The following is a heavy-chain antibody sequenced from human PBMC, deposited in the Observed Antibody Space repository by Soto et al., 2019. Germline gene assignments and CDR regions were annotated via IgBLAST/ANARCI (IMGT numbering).Heavy chain of an antibody. V-gene: IGHV4-59*01. CDR1: GGSISSYY. Sequence: PSETLSLTCTVSGGSISSYYWSWIRQPPGKGLEWIGYIYYSGSTNYNPSLKSRVTISVDTSKIQFSLKLSSVTAADTAVYYCARLGYDFWSGGNWYFDLWGRGTLVTVSS. CDR3: ARLGYDFWSGGNWYFDL. CDR2: IYYSGST. D-gene: IGHD3-3*01. J-gene: IGHJ2*01.